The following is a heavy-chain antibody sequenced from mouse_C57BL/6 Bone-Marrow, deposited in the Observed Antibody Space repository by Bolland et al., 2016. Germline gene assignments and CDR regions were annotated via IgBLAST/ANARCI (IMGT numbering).Heavy chain of an antibody. V-gene: IGHV1-26*01. CDR2: NGGT. CDR3: ARANHSSWFAY. D-gene: IGHD2-12*01. Sequence: NGGTSYNQKFKGKATLTVDKSSSTAYMELRSLTSEDSAVYYCARANHSSWFAYWGQGTLV. J-gene: IGHJ3*01.